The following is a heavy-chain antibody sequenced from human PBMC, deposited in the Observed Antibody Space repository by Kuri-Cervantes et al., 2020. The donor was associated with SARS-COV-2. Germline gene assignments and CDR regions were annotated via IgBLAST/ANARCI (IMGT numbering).Heavy chain of an antibody. CDR3: ARVLSRIAAPGWFDP. CDR1: GGTFSSYA. V-gene: IGHV1-69*10. D-gene: IGHD6-13*01. J-gene: IGHJ5*02. Sequence: SVKVSCKASGGTFSSYAISWVRQAPGQGLEWMGEIIPIFGIANYAQKFQGRVTISADKSTSTAYMELSSLRSDDTAVYYCARVLSRIAAPGWFDPWGQGTLVTVSS. CDR2: IIPIFGIA.